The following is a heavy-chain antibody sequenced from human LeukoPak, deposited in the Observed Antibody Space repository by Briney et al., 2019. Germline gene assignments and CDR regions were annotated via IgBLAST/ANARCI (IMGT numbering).Heavy chain of an antibody. CDR1: GFTLRNYW. CDR2: ISGDGSVT. D-gene: IGHD6-6*01. CDR3: ARYSSSSGARSYYLDY. Sequence: GGSLRLSCTASGFTLRNYWMHWVRQVPGKRLVRVSRISGDGSVTNYADSVQGRFTISRDNAKSVVYLQINSLRSEDTAVYYCARYSSSSGARSYYLDYWGHGSLVTVSS. J-gene: IGHJ4*01. V-gene: IGHV3-74*01.